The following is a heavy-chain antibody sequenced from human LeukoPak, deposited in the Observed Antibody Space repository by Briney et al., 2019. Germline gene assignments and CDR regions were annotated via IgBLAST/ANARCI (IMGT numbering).Heavy chain of an antibody. CDR1: GGSFSGYY. CDR2: INHSGST. J-gene: IGHJ4*02. Sequence: SETLSLTCAVYGGSFSGYYWSWIRQPPGKGLEWIGEINHSGSTNYNPSLKSRFTISVDTSKNQFSLKLSAVTAADTAVYYCARGVKDRNSSGWYRVDYWGQGTLVTVSS. D-gene: IGHD6-19*01. CDR3: ARGVKDRNSSGWYRVDY. V-gene: IGHV4-34*01.